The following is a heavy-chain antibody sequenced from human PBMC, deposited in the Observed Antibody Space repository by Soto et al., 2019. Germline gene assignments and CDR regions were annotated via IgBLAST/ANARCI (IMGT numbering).Heavy chain of an antibody. J-gene: IGHJ4*02. V-gene: IGHV4-61*01. CDR1: GGSVSSGSYY. CDR2: IYYSGST. D-gene: IGHD6-13*01. CDR3: ARMTSGSWYFLDY. Sequence: PSETLSLTCTVSGGSVSSGSYYWSWIRQPPGKGLEWIGYIYYSGSTNYNPSLKSRVTISVDTSKNQFSLNLNSVTAADTAVYHCARMTSGSWYFLDYWGQGTLVTVSS.